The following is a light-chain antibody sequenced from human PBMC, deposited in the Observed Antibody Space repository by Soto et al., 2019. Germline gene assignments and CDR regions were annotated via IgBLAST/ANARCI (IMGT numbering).Light chain of an antibody. CDR2: DAS. Sequence: GDRVTITCRASQSISSWLAWYQQKPGKAPKLLIYDASIFESGVPSRFSGRGSGTRFTLTISSLQPDDFATYYCQQYSDSPWTFGQGTKVDIK. CDR1: QSISSW. CDR3: QQYSDSPWT. V-gene: IGKV1-5*01. J-gene: IGKJ1*01.